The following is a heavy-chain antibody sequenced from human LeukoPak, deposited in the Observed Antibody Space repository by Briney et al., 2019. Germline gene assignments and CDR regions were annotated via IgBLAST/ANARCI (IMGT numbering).Heavy chain of an antibody. CDR2: TYYSGST. V-gene: IGHV4-30-4*01. CDR3: ARVDMVRGVTNY. J-gene: IGHJ4*02. D-gene: IGHD3-10*01. Sequence: PSETLSLTCTVSGGSISSGDYCWSWIRQPPGKGLEWIGYTYYSGSTYYNPSLKSRVTISVDTSKNQFSLKLSSVTAADTAVYYCARVDMVRGVTNYWGQGTLVTVSS. CDR1: GGSISSGDYC.